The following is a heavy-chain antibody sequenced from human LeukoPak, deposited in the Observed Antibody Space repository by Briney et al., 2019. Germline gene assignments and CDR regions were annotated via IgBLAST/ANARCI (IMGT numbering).Heavy chain of an antibody. CDR3: AKDISYCRSTNCLWAFDI. CDR2: ISGDGGNT. J-gene: IGHJ3*02. Sequence: GVSLRLSCAASGFIFDDYGMHWVRQAPGKGREWVSLISGDGGNTYYADSVKGRFTISRDSGKNSLYLQMNSLRTEDTALYYCAKDISYCRSTNCLWAFDIWGQGTMVTVSS. CDR1: GFIFDDYG. V-gene: IGHV3-43*02. D-gene: IGHD2-2*01.